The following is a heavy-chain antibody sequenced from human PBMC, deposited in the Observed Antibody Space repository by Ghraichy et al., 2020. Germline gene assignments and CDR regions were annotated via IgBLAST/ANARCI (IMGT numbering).Heavy chain of an antibody. J-gene: IGHJ6*02. CDR1: GFSFRTSGAG. Sequence: SGPTLVKPKQTLTLTCTFSGFSFRTSGAGVAWIRQPPGKALEWLALIYWNDDKRYSPSLESKLSIAKDTSRNRVVLTVTNLDPEDTATYYCAHGAPFWNTFGYYYYTMDVWGQGTTVTVSS. CDR3: AHGAPFWNTFGYYYYTMDV. D-gene: IGHD3-16*01. CDR2: IYWNDDK. V-gene: IGHV2-5*01.